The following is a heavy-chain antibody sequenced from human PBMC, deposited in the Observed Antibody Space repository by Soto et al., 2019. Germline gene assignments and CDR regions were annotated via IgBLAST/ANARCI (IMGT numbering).Heavy chain of an antibody. CDR3: AKALATLYNWFDP. V-gene: IGHV3-23*01. J-gene: IGHJ5*02. Sequence: ETLSLTCTVSGGSISSYYWSWVRQAPGKGLEWVSAISGSGGSTYYADSVKGRFTISRDNSKNTLYLQMNSLRAEDTAVYYCAKALATLYNWFDPWGQGTLVTVSS. CDR2: ISGSGGST. D-gene: IGHD5-12*01. CDR1: GGSISSYY.